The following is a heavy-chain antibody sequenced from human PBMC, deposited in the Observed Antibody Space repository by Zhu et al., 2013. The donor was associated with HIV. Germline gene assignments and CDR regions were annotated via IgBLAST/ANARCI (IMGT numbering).Heavy chain of an antibody. V-gene: IGHV1-18*01. D-gene: IGHD3-10*01. CDR3: ARGNYYIASGTYEY. J-gene: IGHJ4*02. CDR2: ISTYNGKT. CDR1: GYTLSNFG. Sequence: QVQLVQSGPEVKKPGASVKVSCKASGYTLSNFGLHWVRQAPGQGPEWMGWISTYNGKTDYAQKFQGRVTLTTDTSTSTVYMELRSLRSDDTAVYYCARGNYYIASGTYEYWGQGTLVTVSS.